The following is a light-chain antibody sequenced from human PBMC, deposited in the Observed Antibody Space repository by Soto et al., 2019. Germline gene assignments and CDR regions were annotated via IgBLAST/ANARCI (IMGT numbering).Light chain of an antibody. J-gene: IGKJ4*01. V-gene: IGKV1-5*01. CDR3: QQYNTYPLT. CDR2: DAS. Sequence: DIQMTQSPSTLSASVGDRVTITCRASQISGTWLAWYQQKPGKAPKLLIYDASNLETGVPSRFRGSRSGTEFTLTISSLQPDDLATYYCQQYNTYPLTFGGGTKVELK. CDR1: QISGTW.